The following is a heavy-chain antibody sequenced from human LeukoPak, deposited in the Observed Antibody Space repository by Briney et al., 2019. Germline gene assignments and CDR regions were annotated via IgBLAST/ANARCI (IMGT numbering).Heavy chain of an antibody. V-gene: IGHV3-30*18. D-gene: IGHD4-17*01. CDR2: ISYDGSNI. Sequence: GGSLRLSCAASGFAFSNYVMHWVRQAPGKGLEWVAVISYDGSNIYYADSVKGRFTISRDNSKNTLYLQMNCLSAEDTAVYYCAKDGPAVTIFGHFDYWGHGTLVTVSS. J-gene: IGHJ4*01. CDR3: AKDGPAVTIFGHFDY. CDR1: GFAFSNYV.